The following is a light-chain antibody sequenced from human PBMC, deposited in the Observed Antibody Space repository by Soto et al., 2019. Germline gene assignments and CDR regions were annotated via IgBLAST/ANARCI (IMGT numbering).Light chain of an antibody. J-gene: IGKJ1*01. CDR1: QSVTSNY. V-gene: IGKV3-20*01. Sequence: EVVLTQSPGTVSLSPGERATLSCRASQSVTSNYLAWYQQKPGQAPRLLIYAASSRATCIPGRFSGSGSGTDFTLSISRLEPEDFAVYYCHQYGSSITWTFGQGTKVEIK. CDR2: AAS. CDR3: HQYGSSITWT.